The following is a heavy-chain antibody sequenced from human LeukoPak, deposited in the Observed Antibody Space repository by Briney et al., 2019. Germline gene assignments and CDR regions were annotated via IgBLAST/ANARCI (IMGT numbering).Heavy chain of an antibody. CDR2: ISWDGGST. J-gene: IGHJ4*02. D-gene: IGHD4-17*01. Sequence: PGGSLRLSCAASGFTFDDYTMHWVRQAPGKGLEWVSLISWDGGSTYYADSVKGRFTISRDNSKNSLYLQMNGLRTEDTALYYCAKSKTAVTTGYLDYWGRGTLVTVSS. CDR1: GFTFDDYT. V-gene: IGHV3-43*01. CDR3: AKSKTAVTTGYLDY.